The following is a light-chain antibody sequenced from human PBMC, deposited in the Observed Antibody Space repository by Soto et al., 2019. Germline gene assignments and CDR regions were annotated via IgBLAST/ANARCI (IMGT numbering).Light chain of an antibody. V-gene: IGKV3-20*01. CDR2: GAS. Sequence: EIVLTQSPGTLSLSPGERATLSCRASQSLAGRYLAWYQQKPGQAPRLLIYGASSRATDIPDRFSGSGSGTDFTLPITRLEPDDYAVYFCQQGYTFGPGTKVDIK. CDR1: QSLAGRY. CDR3: QQGYT. J-gene: IGKJ3*01.